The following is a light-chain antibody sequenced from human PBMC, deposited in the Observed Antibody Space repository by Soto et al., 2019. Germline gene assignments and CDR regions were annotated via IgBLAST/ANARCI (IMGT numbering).Light chain of an antibody. CDR2: ATS. Sequence: DIQMTQSPSTLSGSVGDRVTITCRASQDIANYLAWYQHKPGKAPKFLIYATSTLQSGVPSRFSGSGSGTDFTLTISSLQPEDFATYYCQQVNSYPLTFGGGTKVDIK. CDR1: QDIANY. CDR3: QQVNSYPLT. J-gene: IGKJ4*01. V-gene: IGKV1-9*01.